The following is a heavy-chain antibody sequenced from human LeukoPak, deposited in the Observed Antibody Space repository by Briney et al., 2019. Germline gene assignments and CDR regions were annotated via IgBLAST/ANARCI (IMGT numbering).Heavy chain of an antibody. CDR3: AADAYYYDSSGYYLDY. CDR1: GYMFTGYY. V-gene: IGHV1-2*02. D-gene: IGHD3-22*01. CDR2: INPNSGGT. Sequence: GASVKVSCKASGYMFTGYYMHWVRQAPGQGLEWMGWINPNSGGTNYAQKFQGRVTITRDMSTSTAYMELSSLRSDDTAVYYCAADAYYYDSSGYYLDYWGQGTLVTVSS. J-gene: IGHJ4*02.